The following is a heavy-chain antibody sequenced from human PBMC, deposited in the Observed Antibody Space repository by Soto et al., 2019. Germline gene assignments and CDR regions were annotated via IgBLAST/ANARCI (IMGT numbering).Heavy chain of an antibody. CDR3: TTGRVVGATFYDPTLNQGY. Sequence: EVQLVESGGGLVKPGASLRLSCAASGFTFSNAWMSWVRQAPGKGLEWVGRIKSKTDGGTTDYAAPVKGRFTISRDDSKNTLYLQVNSLKTEDTAVYYCTTGRVVGATFYDPTLNQGYWGQGTLVTVSS. CDR2: IKSKTDGGTT. CDR1: GFTFSNAW. J-gene: IGHJ4*02. V-gene: IGHV3-15*01. D-gene: IGHD1-26*01.